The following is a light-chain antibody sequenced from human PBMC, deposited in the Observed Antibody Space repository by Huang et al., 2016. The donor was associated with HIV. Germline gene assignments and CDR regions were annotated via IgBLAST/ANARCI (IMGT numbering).Light chain of an antibody. J-gene: IGKJ5*01. V-gene: IGKV1-39*01. Sequence: IQMTQSPTSLSAPVGDRVSIVCRASQSISTYLNWYQQKPGKAPKLLSSSASTLHSGVPSRFSGSGSGTEFTLTIRGLQLDDFATYYCQQSYSALSSFGPGTRL. CDR2: SAS. CDR3: QQSYSALSS. CDR1: QSISTY.